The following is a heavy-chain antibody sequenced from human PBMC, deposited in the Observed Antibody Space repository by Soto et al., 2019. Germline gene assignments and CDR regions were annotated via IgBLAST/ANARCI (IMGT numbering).Heavy chain of an antibody. V-gene: IGHV3-23*01. D-gene: IGHD3-22*01. CDR2: ISGSGGST. CDR3: AKRGPRYYYDSSGALHY. J-gene: IGHJ4*02. CDR1: GFTFSSYA. Sequence: VQLLESGGGLVQPGGSLRLSCAASGFTFSSYAMSWVRQAPGKGLEWVSAISGSGGSTYYADSVKGRFTISRDNSKNTLYLQMNSLRAEDTAVYYCAKRGPRYYYDSSGALHYWGQGTLVTVSS.